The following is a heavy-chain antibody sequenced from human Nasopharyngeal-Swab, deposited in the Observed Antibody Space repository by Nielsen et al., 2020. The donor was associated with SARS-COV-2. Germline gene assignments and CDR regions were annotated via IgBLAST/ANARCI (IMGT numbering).Heavy chain of an antibody. V-gene: IGHV3-23*01. Sequence: SLKISCAASCFTFNTYGIRWVRQAPGKGLEWVARISGSGSGTSYGDFVKGLFTISRDNSKNLMYLEMNSVRVDDTAVYFCAKGGLSIYGDSYYFDYWGQGSLVTVSS. CDR1: CFTFNTYG. D-gene: IGHD4-17*01. CDR3: AKGGLSIYGDSYYFDY. J-gene: IGHJ4*02. CDR2: ISGSGSGT.